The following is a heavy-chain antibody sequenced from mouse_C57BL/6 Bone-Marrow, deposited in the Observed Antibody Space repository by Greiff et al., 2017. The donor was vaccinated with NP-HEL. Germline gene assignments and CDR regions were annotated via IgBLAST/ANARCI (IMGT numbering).Heavy chain of an antibody. CDR1: GYAFSSYW. CDR3: ARIETTVVANPFAY. Sequence: VKVVESGAELVKPGASVKISCKASGYAFSSYWMNWVKQRPGKGLEWIGQIYPGDGDTNYNGKFKGKATLTADKSSSTAYMQLSSLTSEDSAVYFCARIETTVVANPFAYWGQGTLVTVSA. V-gene: IGHV1-80*01. CDR2: IYPGDGDT. J-gene: IGHJ3*01. D-gene: IGHD1-1*01.